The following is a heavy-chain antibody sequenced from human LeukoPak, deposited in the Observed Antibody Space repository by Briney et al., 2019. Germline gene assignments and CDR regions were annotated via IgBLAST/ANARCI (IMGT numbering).Heavy chain of an antibody. CDR1: GFSFSSYS. CDR2: ISRGTGSYI. V-gene: IGHV3-21*01. Sequence: PGGSLRLSCVASGFSFSSYSMNWVRQAPGKGLEWVSTISRGTGSYIYYADSVRGRFTISRDNAKNSLYLQMNSLRAEDTAVYYWGRGSGGVGSSGYWGQGTLVTVSS. D-gene: IGHD6-6*01. CDR3: GRGSGGVGSSGY. J-gene: IGHJ4*02.